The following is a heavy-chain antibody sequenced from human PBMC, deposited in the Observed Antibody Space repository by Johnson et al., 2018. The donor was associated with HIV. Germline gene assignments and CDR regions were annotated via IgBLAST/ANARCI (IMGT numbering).Heavy chain of an antibody. CDR2: VWSDGNNR. D-gene: IGHD3-3*01. J-gene: IGHJ3*02. Sequence: QMLLVESGGGVVQPGGSLRLSCAESGFTFSDYGIHWVRQAPGKGLEWVAVVWSDGNNRYYADSVKGRFTISRDTSRNTLYLQMNSLRAEDTAVYYCERDQASFGVVLESDAFDIWGQGTTVTVSS. V-gene: IGHV3-33*01. CDR3: ERDQASFGVVLESDAFDI. CDR1: GFTFSDYG.